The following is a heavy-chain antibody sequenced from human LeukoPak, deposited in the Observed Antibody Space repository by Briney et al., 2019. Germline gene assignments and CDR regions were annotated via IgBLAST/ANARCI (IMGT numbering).Heavy chain of an antibody. Sequence: SETLSLTCTVSGGSISSSSYYWSWIRQPPGKGLEWIGYIYYSGSTNYNPSLKSRVTISVDTSKNQFSLKLSSVTAADTAVYYCARLTSHARYNWNVAGGHYFDYWGQGTLVTVSS. V-gene: IGHV4-61*05. CDR1: GGSISSSSYY. D-gene: IGHD1-1*01. CDR2: IYYSGST. J-gene: IGHJ4*02. CDR3: ARLTSHARYNWNVAGGHYFDY.